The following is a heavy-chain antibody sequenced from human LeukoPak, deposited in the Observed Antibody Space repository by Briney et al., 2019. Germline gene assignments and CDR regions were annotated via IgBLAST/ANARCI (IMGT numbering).Heavy chain of an antibody. Sequence: GGSLRLSCAASGFTFSSYAMSWVRQAPGKGLEWVSSISGSGGSTYYADSVKGRFTISRDNSKNTLYLQMNSLRAEDTAVYYCAKTIGYCSGGSCYAPFDYYGMDVWGQGTTVTVSS. CDR3: AKTIGYCSGGSCYAPFDYYGMDV. CDR2: ISGSGGST. J-gene: IGHJ6*02. V-gene: IGHV3-23*01. CDR1: GFTFSSYA. D-gene: IGHD2-15*01.